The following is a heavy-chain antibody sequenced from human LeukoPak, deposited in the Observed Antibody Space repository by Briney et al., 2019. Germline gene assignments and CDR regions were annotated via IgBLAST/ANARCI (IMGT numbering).Heavy chain of an antibody. D-gene: IGHD1-26*01. Sequence: GGSLRLSCAASGFTFSSYAMHWVRQAPGKGLEWVAVIWYDGSNKYYADSVEGRFTISRHNSENTLYLQMSSLRAEDTAVYYCARERSGSYYTDYWGQGTLVTVSS. CDR3: ARERSGSYYTDY. J-gene: IGHJ4*02. CDR1: GFTFSSYA. CDR2: IWYDGSNK. V-gene: IGHV3-33*08.